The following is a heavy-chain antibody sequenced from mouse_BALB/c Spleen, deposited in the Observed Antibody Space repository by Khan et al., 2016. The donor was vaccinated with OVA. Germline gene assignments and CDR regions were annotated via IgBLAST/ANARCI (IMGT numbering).Heavy chain of an antibody. CDR1: GDSITSGY. Sequence: EVQLQESGPSLVKPSQTLSLTCSVTGDSITSGYWSWIRKFQGNKLEYMGYMIYTAYTDYNPYLKSRIAITRHTSKNQYSLQLKSVTAEDTATDVFASATCRYAFAYWGQGTLVTVSA. J-gene: IGHJ3*01. CDR3: ASATCRYAFAY. CDR2: MIYTAYT. D-gene: IGHD2-14*01. V-gene: IGHV3-8*02.